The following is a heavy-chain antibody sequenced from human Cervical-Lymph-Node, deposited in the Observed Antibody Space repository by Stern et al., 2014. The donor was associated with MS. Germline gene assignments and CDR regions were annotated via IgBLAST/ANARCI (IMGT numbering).Heavy chain of an antibody. J-gene: IGHJ6*02. CDR2: TIHIFGTA. Sequence: QDQLVQSGAEVKKPGSSVKVSCKASGGTFSSYTISWVRQAPGQGLEWLGGTIHIFGTANSAQKFQGRVTITADESTSTAYMELSSLRSEDTAVYYCARGELKEGLVRGMDVWGQGTTVTVSS. V-gene: IGHV1-69*12. D-gene: IGHD1-26*01. CDR3: ARGELKEGLVRGMDV. CDR1: GGTFSSYT.